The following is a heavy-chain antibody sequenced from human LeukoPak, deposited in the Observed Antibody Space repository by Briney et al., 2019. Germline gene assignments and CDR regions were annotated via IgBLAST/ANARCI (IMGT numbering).Heavy chain of an antibody. V-gene: IGHV4-59*12. CDR3: ARRRRAIAAASDY. Sequence: SETLSLTCTVSGDSITSYYWNWIRQPPGTGLEWIGYIYYSGSTNYNPSLKSRVTISVDTSKNQFSLKLSSVTAADTAVYYCARRRRAIAAASDYWGQGTLVTVSS. CDR1: GDSITSYY. J-gene: IGHJ4*02. CDR2: IYYSGST. D-gene: IGHD6-13*01.